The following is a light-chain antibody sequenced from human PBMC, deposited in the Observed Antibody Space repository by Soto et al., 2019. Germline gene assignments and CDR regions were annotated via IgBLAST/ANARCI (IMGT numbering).Light chain of an antibody. CDR2: AAS. V-gene: IGKV1-8*01. Sequence: AIRMTQSPSSFSASTGDRVTITCRASQGISSYLAWYQQKPGKSPKLLIYAASTLQSGVPSRFSGSGSGTDFTLTISCLQSEDFATYYGQQYYSYPLTFGGGTQVEIK. J-gene: IGKJ4*01. CDR3: QQYYSYPLT. CDR1: QGISSY.